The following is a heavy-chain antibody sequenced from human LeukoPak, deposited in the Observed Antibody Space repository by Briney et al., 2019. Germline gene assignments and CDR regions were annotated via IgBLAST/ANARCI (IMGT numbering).Heavy chain of an antibody. CDR2: IYTSGST. J-gene: IGHJ3*02. Sequence: SETLSLTCTVSGGSISSGGYYWSWIRQPAGTGLEWIGRIYTSGSTNYNPSLKSRVTISVDTSKNQFSLKLSSVTAADTAVYYCASHTTLWFGDRGYAFDIWGQGTMVTVSS. CDR1: GGSISSGGYY. D-gene: IGHD3-10*01. V-gene: IGHV4-61*02. CDR3: ASHTTLWFGDRGYAFDI.